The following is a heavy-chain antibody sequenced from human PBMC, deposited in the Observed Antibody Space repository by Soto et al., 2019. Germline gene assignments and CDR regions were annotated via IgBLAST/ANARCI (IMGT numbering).Heavy chain of an antibody. CDR1: GLTFSSYS. CDR2: ISSRSSDI. J-gene: IGHJ6*02. CDR3: AREVVTMVRGVIITGYDGMDV. D-gene: IGHD3-10*01. V-gene: IGHV3-21*01. Sequence: EVQLVESGGGLVKPGGSLRLSCAASGLTFSSYSMNWVRQAPGKRLEWVSSISSRSSDIYYADSVKGRFTISRDNDKKSLYLQMTSLRAEDTAVYYCAREVVTMVRGVIITGYDGMDVWGQGTTVTVSS.